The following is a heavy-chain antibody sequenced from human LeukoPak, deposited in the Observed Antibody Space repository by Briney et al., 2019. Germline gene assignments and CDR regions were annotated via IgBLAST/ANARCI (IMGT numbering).Heavy chain of an antibody. V-gene: IGHV1-2*02. D-gene: IGHD1-26*01. CDR2: INPNSGGT. J-gene: IGHJ4*02. CDR1: GYTFTGYY. Sequence: ASVKVSCKASGYTFTGYYMHWVRQAPGQGLEWMGWINPNSGGTNYAQKFQGRVTMTRDTSISTAYMELSRLRSDDTAVYYCARDQGIVGATEYYFDYWGQGTLVTVSS. CDR3: ARDQGIVGATEYYFDY.